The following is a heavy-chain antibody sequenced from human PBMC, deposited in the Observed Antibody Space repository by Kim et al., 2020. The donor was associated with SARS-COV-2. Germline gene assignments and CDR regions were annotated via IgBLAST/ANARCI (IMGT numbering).Heavy chain of an antibody. V-gene: IGHV4-34*01. Sequence: SETLSLTCAVYGGSFSNYYWNWIRQPPGKGLEWIGEINHSGNTNYNPSLKSRVTISVDTSKNQFSLKLSSVTAADTAVYYCARGRRYSSSFFDYYYYMDVWGKGTTVTVSS. CDR1: GGSFSNYY. J-gene: IGHJ6*03. CDR3: ARGRRYSSSFFDYYYYMDV. D-gene: IGHD6-6*01. CDR2: INHSGNT.